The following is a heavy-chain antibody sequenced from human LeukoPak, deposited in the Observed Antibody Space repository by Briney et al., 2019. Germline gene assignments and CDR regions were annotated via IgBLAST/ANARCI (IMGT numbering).Heavy chain of an antibody. CDR2: IYYSGST. J-gene: IGHJ6*02. CDR3: ARGLDAAAPNYYYYGMDV. CDR1: GGSISSYY. V-gene: IGHV4-59*01. D-gene: IGHD6-13*01. Sequence: SETLSLTCTVSGGSISSYYWSWIRQPPGKGLEWIGYIYYSGSTNYNPSLKSRVTISVDTSKNQFSLKLSSVTAADTAVYYCARGLDAAAPNYYYYGMDVWGQGTTVTVSS.